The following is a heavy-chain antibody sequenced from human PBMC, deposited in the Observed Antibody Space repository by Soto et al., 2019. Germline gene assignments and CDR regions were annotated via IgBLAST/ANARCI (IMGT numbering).Heavy chain of an antibody. V-gene: IGHV3-23*01. CDR2: ISGSGVST. D-gene: IGHD2-15*01. J-gene: IGHJ6*02. CDR3: FFFPSSVVGGVMAF. Sequence: PGGSLRLSCAASGFTFSSYAMNWVRQAPGKGLEWVSAISGSGVSTYYADSVKGRFTISRDNSKNTLYLQMNSLRAEDTAVYYCFFFPSSVVGGVMAFWGQGTTVTVYS. CDR1: GFTFSSYA.